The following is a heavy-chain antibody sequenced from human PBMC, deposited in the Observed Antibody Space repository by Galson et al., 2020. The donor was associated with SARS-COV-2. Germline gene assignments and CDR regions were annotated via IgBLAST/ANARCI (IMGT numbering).Heavy chain of an antibody. CDR3: TSGWIGGDPTDF. V-gene: IGHV3-49*03. CDR2: IRSKVYGGTP. Sequence: GESLQISRTASGFPFGDYAMSWFRQAAGKGVEMVGSIRSKVYGGTPEYAADVKGRFTIVRDDAKSIAYLQMNSLKTEDTAVYYCTSGWIGGDPTDFWGQGTLVTVSS. CDR1: GFPFGDYA. J-gene: IGHJ4*02. D-gene: IGHD6-19*01.